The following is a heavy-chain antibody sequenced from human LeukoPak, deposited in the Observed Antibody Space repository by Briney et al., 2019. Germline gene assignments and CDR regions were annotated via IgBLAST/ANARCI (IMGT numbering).Heavy chain of an antibody. CDR2: IYYSGST. J-gene: IGHJ4*02. CDR1: GGSISSSSYF. D-gene: IGHD3-22*01. Sequence: SETLSLTCTVSGGSISSSSYFWGWIRQPPGKGLEWIGTIYYSGSTYYNPSLKSRVTISVDPSKNQFSLKLNSVIAADTAVYFCARSYDSSAYYYVFDYWGQGTLVTVSS. CDR3: ARSYDSSAYYYVFDY. V-gene: IGHV4-39*01.